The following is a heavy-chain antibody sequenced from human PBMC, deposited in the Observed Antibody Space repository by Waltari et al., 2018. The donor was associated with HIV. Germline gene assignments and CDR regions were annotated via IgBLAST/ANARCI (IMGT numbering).Heavy chain of an antibody. CDR1: GFTFSSYS. Sequence: EVQLVESGGGLVQPGGSLRLSCAASGFTFSSYSMNWFRQAPGKGLEWVSYISSSSSTIYYADAVKGRFTIARDNAKNSLYLQMNSLRAEDTAVYYCARAQTYYDILTGDYNVPGGFHDWGQGTLVTVSS. V-gene: IGHV3-48*04. D-gene: IGHD3-9*01. CDR2: ISSSSSTI. CDR3: ARAQTYYDILTGDYNVPGGFHD. J-gene: IGHJ5*02.